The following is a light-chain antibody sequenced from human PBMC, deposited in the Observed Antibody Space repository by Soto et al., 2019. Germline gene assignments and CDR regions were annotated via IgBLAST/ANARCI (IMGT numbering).Light chain of an antibody. Sequence: EIVMTQSPATLSVSPGERATLSCRASQSVSSNLAWYQQKPGQAPRHLIYGASTRATGIPARFSGSGSGTEFTLTISSLQSEDFAVYYCQQYNNWLGITFGQGTRLEIK. V-gene: IGKV3-15*01. J-gene: IGKJ5*01. CDR2: GAS. CDR1: QSVSSN. CDR3: QQYNNWLGIT.